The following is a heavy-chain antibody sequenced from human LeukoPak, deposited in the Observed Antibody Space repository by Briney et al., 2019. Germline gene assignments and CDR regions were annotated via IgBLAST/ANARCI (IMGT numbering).Heavy chain of an antibody. J-gene: IGHJ4*02. D-gene: IGHD2-15*01. CDR1: GFTFSRFS. V-gene: IGHV3-48*04. CDR2: ISSSSSTI. Sequence: PGGSLRLSCAASGFTFSRFSMNWVRQAPGKGLEWVSYISSSSSTIYYADSVKGRFTISRDNAKNTLYLQMNSLRAEDTAVYYCARDRYCSGGSCYALDYWGQGTLVTVSS. CDR3: ARDRYCSGGSCYALDY.